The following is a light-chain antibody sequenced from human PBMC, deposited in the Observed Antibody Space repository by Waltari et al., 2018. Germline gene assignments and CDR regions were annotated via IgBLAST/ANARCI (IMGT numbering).Light chain of an antibody. Sequence: DIQMTQSPSTLSASVGDIVTITCRASQTVSVWLAWYQQKPGKAPKLLISKASSLEGGVPSRFSGSGSGTEFTLTINSLQPDDFATYHGQHYDSYPFSFGQGTKLQIK. CDR2: KAS. CDR3: QHYDSYPFS. CDR1: QTVSVW. V-gene: IGKV1-5*03. J-gene: IGKJ2*01.